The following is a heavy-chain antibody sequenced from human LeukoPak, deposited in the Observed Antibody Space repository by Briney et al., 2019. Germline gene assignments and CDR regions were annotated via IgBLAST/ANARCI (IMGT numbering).Heavy chain of an antibody. CDR3: AREQYSSSWYRAPRPYGMDV. J-gene: IGHJ6*02. CDR2: IYHSGST. CDR1: GGSISSSNW. D-gene: IGHD6-13*01. V-gene: IGHV4-4*02. Sequence: PSGTLSLTCAVSGGSISSSNWWSWVRQPPGKGLEWIGEIYHSGSTNYNPSLKSRVTISVDKSKNQFSLKLSSVTAADTAVYYCAREQYSSSWYRAPRPYGMDVWGQGTTVTVSS.